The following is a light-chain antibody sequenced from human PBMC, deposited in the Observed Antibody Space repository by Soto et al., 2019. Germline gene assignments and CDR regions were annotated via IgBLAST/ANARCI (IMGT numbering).Light chain of an antibody. J-gene: IGKJ1*01. Sequence: EIVLTQSPGNLSLSPGERATLSCRASQSVSSNLAWYQQKPGQAPRLLIYGASTRATGIPARFSGSGSGTEFTLTISSLQSEDFAVYYCQQYNNWPRTFGQGTKVDI. CDR3: QQYNNWPRT. CDR2: GAS. CDR1: QSVSSN. V-gene: IGKV3-15*01.